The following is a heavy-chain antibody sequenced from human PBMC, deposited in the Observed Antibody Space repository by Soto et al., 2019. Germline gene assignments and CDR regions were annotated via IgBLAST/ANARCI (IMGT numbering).Heavy chain of an antibody. J-gene: IGHJ4*02. CDR1: GYTLTELS. CDR2: FDPEDGET. Sequence: ASVKVSCKVSGYTLTELSMHWVRQTPGKGLEWMGGFDPEDGETIYAQKFQGRVTMTEDTSTDTAYMELSSLRSEDTAVYYCATDRRGLTYYYDSSGYYPYWGQGTLVTVSS. CDR3: ATDRRGLTYYYDSSGYYPY. D-gene: IGHD3-22*01. V-gene: IGHV1-24*01.